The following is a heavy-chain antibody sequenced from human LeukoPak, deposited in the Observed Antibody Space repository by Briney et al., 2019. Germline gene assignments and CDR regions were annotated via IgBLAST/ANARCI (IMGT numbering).Heavy chain of an antibody. CDR1: GFTFSTYR. J-gene: IGHJ3*02. CDR2: ISVSSSYI. V-gene: IGHV3-21*01. CDR3: ARDSCGGDCYSGYDAFDI. Sequence: PGGSLRLSCAASGFTFSTYRMNWVRQAPGKGLEWVSSISVSSSYIYYADSVKGRFTISRDNAKNSLYLQMNSLRADDTAVYYCARDSCGGDCYSGYDAFDIWGQGTMVTVSS. D-gene: IGHD2-21*02.